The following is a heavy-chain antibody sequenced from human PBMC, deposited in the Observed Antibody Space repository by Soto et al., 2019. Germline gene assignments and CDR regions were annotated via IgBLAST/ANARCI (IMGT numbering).Heavy chain of an antibody. CDR1: GGSISSYY. J-gene: IGHJ5*02. CDR3: ARAHYSSSIKRVGWFDP. D-gene: IGHD6-13*01. Sequence: SETLSLTCTVSGGSISSYYWSWIRQPPGKGLEWIGYIYYSGSTNYNPSLKSRVTISVDTSKNQFSLKLSTVTATDTAVYYCARAHYSSSIKRVGWFDPWGQGTLVTVSS. CDR2: IYYSGST. V-gene: IGHV4-59*01.